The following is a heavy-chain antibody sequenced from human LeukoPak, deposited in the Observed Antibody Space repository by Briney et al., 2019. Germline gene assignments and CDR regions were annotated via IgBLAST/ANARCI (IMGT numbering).Heavy chain of an antibody. CDR1: GFTFSSYG. J-gene: IGHJ5*02. CDR3: AKWQYYYDSSGYLTPSGFDP. CDR2: ISYDGSNK. D-gene: IGHD3-22*01. V-gene: IGHV3-30*18. Sequence: GGSLRLSCAASGFTFSSYGMHWVRQAPGKGLEWVAVISYDGSNKYYADSVKGRFTISRDNSKNTLYLQMNSLRAEDTAVYYCAKWQYYYDSSGYLTPSGFDPWGQGTLVTVSS.